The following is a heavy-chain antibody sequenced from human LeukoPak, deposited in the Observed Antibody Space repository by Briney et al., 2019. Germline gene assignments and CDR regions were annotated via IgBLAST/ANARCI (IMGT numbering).Heavy chain of an antibody. Sequence: GGSLRLSCAASGFTFSSYAMHWVRQAPGKGLEWVAVISYDGSNKYYADSVKGRFTISRDNSKSTLCLQMNSLRAEDTAVYYCAKQLGYCSDGSCYFPYWGQGTLVTVSS. V-gene: IGHV3-30-3*02. J-gene: IGHJ4*02. CDR1: GFTFSSYA. CDR3: AKQLGYCSDGSCYFPY. D-gene: IGHD2-15*01. CDR2: ISYDGSNK.